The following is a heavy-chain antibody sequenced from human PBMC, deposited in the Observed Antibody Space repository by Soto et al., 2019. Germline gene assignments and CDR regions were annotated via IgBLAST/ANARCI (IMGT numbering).Heavy chain of an antibody. CDR2: VYHTGDT. V-gene: IGHV4-4*02. CDR1: GGTVASSHW. D-gene: IGHD2-21*02. CDR3: AREIVTAGGNNHLDP. Sequence: QVQLQESGPRLVKPSGSLSLTCGVSGGTVASSHWWSWVRQSPGGGLEWIGNVYHTGDTNFNPSLQSRVTISVDKSNNQFSLRLNSLTAADTAVYFCAREIVTAGGNNHLDPWGPGTLVTVSS. J-gene: IGHJ5*02.